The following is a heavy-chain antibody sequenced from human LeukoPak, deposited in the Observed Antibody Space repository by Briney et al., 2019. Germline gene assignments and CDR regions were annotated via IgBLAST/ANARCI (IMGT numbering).Heavy chain of an antibody. Sequence: GGSLRLSCAASGFTFSDYYMGWIRQAPGKGLECVSYIRYDGGDIYYADSVKGRFTISRDNAKNSLYLQMNSLRAEDTAVYFCARDIVAAGLFFDYWGQGTLVTVSS. V-gene: IGHV3-11*01. CDR1: GFTFSDYY. D-gene: IGHD1-26*01. CDR2: IRYDGGDI. CDR3: ARDIVAAGLFFDY. J-gene: IGHJ4*02.